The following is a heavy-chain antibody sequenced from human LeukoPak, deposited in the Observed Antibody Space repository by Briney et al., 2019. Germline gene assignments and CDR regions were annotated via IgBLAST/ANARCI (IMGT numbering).Heavy chain of an antibody. V-gene: IGHV1-69*06. CDR1: GGTFSSYA. J-gene: IGHJ3*02. CDR2: ITPIFGTA. D-gene: IGHD3-9*01. Sequence: ASVKVSCKASGGTFSSYAISWLRQAPGQGLEWMGGITPIFGTANYAQKFQGRVTITADKSTSTAYMELSSLRSEDTAVYYCARKSPNYDILTGYYNPGYAFDIWGQGTMVTVSS. CDR3: ARKSPNYDILTGYYNPGYAFDI.